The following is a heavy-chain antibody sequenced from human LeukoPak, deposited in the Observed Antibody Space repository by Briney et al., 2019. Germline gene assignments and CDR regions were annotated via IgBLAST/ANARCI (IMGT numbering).Heavy chain of an antibody. V-gene: IGHV1-2*02. CDR3: ARYVLASTLFDP. CDR1: GYTFTDYY. J-gene: IGHJ5*02. Sequence: ASVSLSCKASGYTFTDYYIHWVRQAPGHGLEWMGWIDPKRGGTNYAQKFQGRVTMTSDTSITAAYMELSRLISDDTAVYYCARYVLASTLFDPWGQGTLVTVSS. D-gene: IGHD2-8*01. CDR2: IDPKRGGT.